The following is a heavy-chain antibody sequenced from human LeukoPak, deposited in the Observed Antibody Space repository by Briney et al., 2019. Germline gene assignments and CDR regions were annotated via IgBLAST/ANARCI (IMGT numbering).Heavy chain of an antibody. D-gene: IGHD5-18*01. CDR3: ARAPGYSYGHPFDY. J-gene: IGHJ4*02. CDR1: GGTFSSYA. Sequence: SVKVSCKASGGTFSSYAISWVRQAPGQGLEWIGRIIPIFGTANYAQKFQGRVTITTDESTSTAHMELSSLRSEDTAVYYCARAPGYSYGHPFDYWGQGTLVTVSS. CDR2: IIPIFGTA. V-gene: IGHV1-69*05.